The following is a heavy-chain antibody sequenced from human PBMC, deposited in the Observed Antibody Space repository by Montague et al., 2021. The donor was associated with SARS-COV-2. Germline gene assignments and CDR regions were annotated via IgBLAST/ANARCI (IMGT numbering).Heavy chain of an antibody. J-gene: IGHJ4*02. V-gene: IGHV3-48*03. D-gene: IGHD6-19*01. CDR1: GFAFSSYE. CDR2: ISSSGGSI. CDR3: ARVVSNGWTFDY. Sequence: SLRLSCAASGFAFSSYEMNWVRQAPGKGLEWIAYISSSGGSIQYADFMKGRFTISRDNAKSSLYLQMNSLRAEDTAVFYCARVVSNGWTFDYWGQGTLVTVSS.